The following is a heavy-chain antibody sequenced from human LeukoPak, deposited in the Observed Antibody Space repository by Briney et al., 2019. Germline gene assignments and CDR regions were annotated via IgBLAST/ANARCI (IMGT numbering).Heavy chain of an antibody. Sequence: AGGSLRLSCAASGFTFSSYSMNWDRQAPGKGLEWVSSISSSSSYIYYADSVKGRFTISRDNAKNSLHLQMNSLRAEDTAVYYCARDFNDYGAFDIWGQGTMVTVSS. CDR2: ISSSSSYI. V-gene: IGHV3-21*01. J-gene: IGHJ3*02. CDR1: GFTFSSYS. D-gene: IGHD4-17*01. CDR3: ARDFNDYGAFDI.